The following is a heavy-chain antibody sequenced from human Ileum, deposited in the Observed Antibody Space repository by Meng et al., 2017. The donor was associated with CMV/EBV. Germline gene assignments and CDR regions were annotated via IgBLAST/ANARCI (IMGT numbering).Heavy chain of an antibody. CDR3: ARIGIYSVFDP. CDR1: GFSIGSYY. D-gene: IGHD1-14*01. J-gene: IGHJ5*02. Sequence: GSLRLSCTVPGFSIGSYYWSWIRQPPGKELEWIGFIFYTGSTNYNPSLKSRVAVSIDTSKNQFSLNRTSVTAADTAVYYCARIGIYSVFDPWGQGTQVTVSS. V-gene: IGHV4-59*03. CDR2: IFYTGST.